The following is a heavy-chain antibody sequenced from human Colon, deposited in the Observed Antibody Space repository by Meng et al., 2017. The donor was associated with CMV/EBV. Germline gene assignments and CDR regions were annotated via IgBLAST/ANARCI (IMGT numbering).Heavy chain of an antibody. V-gene: IGHV5-51*01. D-gene: IGHD6-6*01. Sequence: GGSLSLSCKGSGYSFTSYWIGWVRQMPGKGLEWMGIIYPGDSDTRYSPSFQGQVSISVDKSISTAYFQWSSLKASDTAMYYCARRYSSSWFDYWGQGTLVTVSS. CDR3: ARRYSSSWFDY. J-gene: IGHJ4*02. CDR2: IYPGDSDT. CDR1: GYSFTSYW.